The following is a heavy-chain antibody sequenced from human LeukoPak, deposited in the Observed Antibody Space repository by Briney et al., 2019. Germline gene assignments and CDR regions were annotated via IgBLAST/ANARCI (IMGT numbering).Heavy chain of an antibody. CDR3: AREMKGNNDFLTGHYHSYHHGMDV. CDR2: IYASGTT. D-gene: IGHD3-9*01. J-gene: IGHJ6*02. V-gene: IGHV4-4*07. Sequence: ASETLSLTCSVSGGSIDSYYWSWIRQPAGKGLEWIGRIYASGTTNYNPSLKSRVDMSVDTSKSQFSLKLRSVTAADTAVYFCAREMKGNNDFLTGHYHSYHHGMDVWGQGTTVIVSS. CDR1: GGSIDSYY.